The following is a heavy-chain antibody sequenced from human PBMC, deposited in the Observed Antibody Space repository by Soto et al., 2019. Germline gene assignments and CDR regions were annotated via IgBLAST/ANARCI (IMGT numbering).Heavy chain of an antibody. D-gene: IGHD3-3*01. V-gene: IGHV3-30*18. CDR1: GLTFGDHG. CDR2: ISYDGGNK. CDR3: AKDYVLEWLRYYYGMDV. Sequence: GGSLRLSCVASGLTFGDHGMHWVRQVPGKGLEWVAVISYDGGNKNYADSVKGRFTISRDNSKNTLYLQMNSLRAEDTAVYYCAKDYVLEWLRYYYGMDVWGQGTTVTVSS. J-gene: IGHJ6*02.